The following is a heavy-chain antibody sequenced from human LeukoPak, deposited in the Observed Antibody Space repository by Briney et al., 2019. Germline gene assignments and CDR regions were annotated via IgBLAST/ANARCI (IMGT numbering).Heavy chain of an antibody. V-gene: IGHV3-49*03. CDR2: IRSKAYGGTT. CDR3: TRAQGITIFGVATTFDY. J-gene: IGHJ4*02. CDR1: GFTFGDYA. Sequence: SGGSLRLSCTASGFTFGDYAMSWFRQAPGKGLEWVGFIRSKAYGGTTEYAASVKGRFTISRDDSKSIAYLQMNSLKTEDTAVYYCTRAQGITIFGVATTFDYWGQGTLVTVSS. D-gene: IGHD3-3*01.